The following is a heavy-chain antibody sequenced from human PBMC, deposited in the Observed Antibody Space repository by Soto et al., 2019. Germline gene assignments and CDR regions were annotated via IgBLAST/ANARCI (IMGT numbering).Heavy chain of an antibody. V-gene: IGHV4-34*01. CDR1: GGSFSDYY. Sequence: QVQLQQWGAGLLKPSETLSLTCAVYGGSFSDYYWNWIRQPPGKGLEWIGEINHSGSTNYNPSLKGRVARSVHASKTQFSLKLSSVTAADTAVYYCAREGRYCSSTSCYGWWFAPWGQGTLVTVSS. CDR3: AREGRYCSSTSCYGWWFAP. CDR2: INHSGST. J-gene: IGHJ5*02. D-gene: IGHD2-2*01.